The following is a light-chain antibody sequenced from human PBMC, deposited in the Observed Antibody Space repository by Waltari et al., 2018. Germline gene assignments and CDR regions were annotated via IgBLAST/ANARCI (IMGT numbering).Light chain of an antibody. CDR1: SLRLFY. J-gene: IGLJ2*01. CDR2: RKN. Sequence: SSELTQEPDVSVALGQTVNITCRGDSLRLFYASWYQQAPLQAPRLVIYRKNDRPSGIPGRFSASYSGDTSSLIITGAQTEDEGHYYCSSRDTDGKHWLFGGGTKVTV. V-gene: IGLV3-19*01. CDR3: SSRDTDGKHWL.